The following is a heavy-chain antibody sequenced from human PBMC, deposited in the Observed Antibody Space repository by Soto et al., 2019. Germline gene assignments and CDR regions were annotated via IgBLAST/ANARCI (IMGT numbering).Heavy chain of an antibody. V-gene: IGHV1-3*01. CDR1: GYTFTSYG. CDR2: INPGNGNT. D-gene: IGHD3-22*01. J-gene: IGHJ4*02. Sequence: ASVKVSCKASGYTFTSYGINWVRQAPGRGLEWMGWINPGNGNTKYSQQFQGRVIIDRDTSASTAYIELSSLRPEDTAVYYCARGGYFDSSNYLDYWGLGTLVTFSS. CDR3: ARGGYFDSSNYLDY.